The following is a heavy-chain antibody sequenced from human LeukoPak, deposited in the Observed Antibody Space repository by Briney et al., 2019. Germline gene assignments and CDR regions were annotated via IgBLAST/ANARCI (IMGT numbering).Heavy chain of an antibody. CDR3: AMTYYYDSSGYYYSDY. CDR2: IYTSEST. V-gene: IGHV4-4*07. Sequence: SETLSLTCTVSGGSISSYYWSWIRQPAGKGLEWIGRIYTSESTNYNPSLKSRVTMSVDTSKNQFSLKLSSVTAADTAVYYCAMTYYYDSSGYYYSDYWGQGTLVTVSS. J-gene: IGHJ4*02. D-gene: IGHD3-22*01. CDR1: GGSISSYY.